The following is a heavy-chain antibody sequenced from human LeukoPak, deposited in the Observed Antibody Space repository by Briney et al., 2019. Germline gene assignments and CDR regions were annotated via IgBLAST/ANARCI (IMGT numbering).Heavy chain of an antibody. V-gene: IGHV3-48*04. D-gene: IGHD1-7*01. CDR2: ISSSSSTI. CDR1: GFTFSSYS. Sequence: GGSLRLSCAASGFTFSSYSMNWVRQAPGKGLEWVSYISSSSSTIYYADSVKGRFTISRDIAKNSLYLQMNSLRAEDTAVYYCARGNYESDYWGQGTLVTVPS. CDR3: ARGNYESDY. J-gene: IGHJ4*02.